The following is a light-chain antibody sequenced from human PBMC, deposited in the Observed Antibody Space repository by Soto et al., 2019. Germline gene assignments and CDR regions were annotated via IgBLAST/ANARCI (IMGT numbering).Light chain of an antibody. J-gene: IGLJ2*01. CDR1: SSDVGGYNY. CDR3: SSYTSSSTPVV. V-gene: IGLV2-14*01. Sequence: QSALTQPAAVSGSPGQSITISCTGTSSDVGGYNYVSWYQQHPGKAPKLMIYEVSNRPSGVSNRFSGSKSGNTASLTISGLQAEDEVDYYCSSYTSSSTPVVFGGGTMLTVL. CDR2: EVS.